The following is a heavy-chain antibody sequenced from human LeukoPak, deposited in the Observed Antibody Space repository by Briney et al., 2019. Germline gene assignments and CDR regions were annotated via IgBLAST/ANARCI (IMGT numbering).Heavy chain of an antibody. CDR1: GYTFTSYG. J-gene: IGHJ6*02. Sequence: ASVKVSCKASGYTFTSYGISWVRQAPGQGLEWLGWISAYDGGTNYAQKLQGRVTMTTDTSTSTAYMELGSLRSDDTAVYFCARDPWGQQVALIWYHGMDVWGQGTTVTVSS. CDR3: ARDPWGQQVALIWYHGMDV. D-gene: IGHD6-13*01. V-gene: IGHV1-18*01. CDR2: ISAYDGGT.